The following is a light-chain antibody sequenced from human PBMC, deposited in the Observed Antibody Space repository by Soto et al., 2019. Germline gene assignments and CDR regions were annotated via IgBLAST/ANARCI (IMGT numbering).Light chain of an antibody. V-gene: IGKV1-33*01. J-gene: IGKJ3*01. CDR1: QDITNS. Sequence: DIQMTQSPSSLSASVGDRVTITCQASQDITNSLNWYQQKPGKAPKVLIYDASILETGVPSRFSGSGSGTDFTFTISSLQPEDVATYYCQQYDNLPLTFGPGTTVAIE. CDR3: QQYDNLPLT. CDR2: DAS.